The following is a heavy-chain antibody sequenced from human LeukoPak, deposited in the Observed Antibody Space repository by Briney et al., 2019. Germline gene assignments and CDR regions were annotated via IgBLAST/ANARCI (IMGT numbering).Heavy chain of an antibody. CDR3: AKDLTYYYDSGGLIDY. CDR1: GFTFDDYA. CDR2: ISWNSGSI. V-gene: IGHV3-9*01. D-gene: IGHD3-22*01. J-gene: IGHJ4*02. Sequence: GRSLRLSCAASGFTFDDYAMHWVRQAPGKGLEWVSGISWNSGSIGYADSVKGRFTISRDNAKNSLYLQMNSLRAEDTALYYCAKDLTYYYDSGGLIDYWGQGTLVTVSS.